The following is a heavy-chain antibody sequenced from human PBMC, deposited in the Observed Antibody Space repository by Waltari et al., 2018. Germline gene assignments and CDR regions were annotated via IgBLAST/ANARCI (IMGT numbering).Heavy chain of an antibody. CDR2: IYYSGST. J-gene: IGHJ2*01. Sequence: QVQLQESGPGLVKPSETLSLTCTVSGGSISSYYWSWIRQPPGKGLEWIGYIYYSGSTNYNPSLKSRVTISVDTSKNQFSLKLSSVTAADTAVYYCARDGPYGGLSYFDLWGRGTLVTVSS. V-gene: IGHV4-59*01. CDR1: GGSISSYY. CDR3: ARDGPYGGLSYFDL. D-gene: IGHD4-17*01.